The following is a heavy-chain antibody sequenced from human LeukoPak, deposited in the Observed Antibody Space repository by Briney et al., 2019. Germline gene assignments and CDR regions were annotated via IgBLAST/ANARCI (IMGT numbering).Heavy chain of an antibody. CDR3: ARDIAGRGYYYYMDV. J-gene: IGHJ6*03. V-gene: IGHV3-20*04. Sequence: GGSLRLSCAASGFTFDDYGMSWVRQAPGNGLVWVSGINWNGGSTGYADSVKGRFTISRDNAKNSLYLQMNSLRGEDTALYYCARDIAGRGYYYYMDVWGKGTTVTVSS. CDR2: INWNGGST. CDR1: GFTFDDYG. D-gene: IGHD6-6*01.